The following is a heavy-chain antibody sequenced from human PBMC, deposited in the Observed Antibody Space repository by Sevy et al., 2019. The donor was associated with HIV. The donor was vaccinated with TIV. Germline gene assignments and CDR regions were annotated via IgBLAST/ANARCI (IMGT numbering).Heavy chain of an antibody. CDR2: INLNSGGT. CDR1: GYTFTASY. D-gene: IGHD6-6*01. J-gene: IGHJ6*02. CDR3: ARDPDEYSSSLNGMDV. V-gene: IGHV1-2*02. Sequence: ASVKVSCKASGYTFTASYMHWVRQAPGQGLEWMGWINLNSGGTDYAQKFQGRVTMTRDTSISTTYMELTRLTSDDTAVYYCARDPDEYSSSLNGMDVWGQRTSVTVSS.